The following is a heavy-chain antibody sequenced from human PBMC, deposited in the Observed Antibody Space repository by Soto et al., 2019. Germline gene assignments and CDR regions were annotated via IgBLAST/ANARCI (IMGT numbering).Heavy chain of an antibody. CDR3: ARDRPGSTTVTTSRTYYRYFDL. CDR2: ISSSSSTI. J-gene: IGHJ2*01. CDR1: GFTFSSYS. V-gene: IGHV3-48*01. D-gene: IGHD4-17*01. Sequence: GGSLRLSCAASGFTFSSYSMNWVRQAPGKGLEWVSYISSSSSTIYYADSVKGRFTISRDNAKNSLYLQMNSLRAEDTAVYYCARDRPGSTTVTTSRTYYRYFDLWGRGTLVTVSS.